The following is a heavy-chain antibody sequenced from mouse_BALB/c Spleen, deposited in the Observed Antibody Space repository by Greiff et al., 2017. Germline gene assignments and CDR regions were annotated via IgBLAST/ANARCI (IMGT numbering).Heavy chain of an antibody. Sequence: VQLQQSGPELVKPGASVKISCKASGYPFTGYYMHWVKQSHVKSLEWIGRINPYNGATSYNQNFKDKASLTVDKSSSTAYMELHSLTSEDSAVYYCARGFIHYYGYCAMDYWGQGTSVTVSS. J-gene: IGHJ4*01. D-gene: IGHD1-2*01. CDR1: GYPFTGYY. V-gene: IGHV1-26*01. CDR3: ARGFIHYYGYCAMDY. CDR2: INPYNGAT.